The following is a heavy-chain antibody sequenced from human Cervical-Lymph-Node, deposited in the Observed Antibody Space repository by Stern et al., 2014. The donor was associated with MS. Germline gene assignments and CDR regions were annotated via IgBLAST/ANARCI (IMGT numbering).Heavy chain of an antibody. J-gene: IGHJ3*01. CDR2: INPRDSDT. CDR3: ARHLTHSAERCQHFLVSLASFNF. V-gene: IGHV5-51*01. CDR1: GYSFSNYW. D-gene: IGHD2/OR15-2a*01. Sequence: EVQLVESGAEVKKPGASLKISCKGSGYSFSNYWIGWVRLTPGKGLEWMGMINPRDSDTRNNPAFQGQVTMSADRAFDTVYLHLSGLKASDTAMYYCARHLTHSAERCQHFLVSLASFNFWGQGTMVIVSS.